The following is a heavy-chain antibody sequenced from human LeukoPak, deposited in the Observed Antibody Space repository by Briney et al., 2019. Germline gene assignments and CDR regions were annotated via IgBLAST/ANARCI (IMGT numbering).Heavy chain of an antibody. CDR1: GGSISSYY. V-gene: IGHV4-59*01. CDR3: ARAVAAAGMSDY. CDR2: IYYSGST. Sequence: PSETLSLTCTVSGGSISSYYWSWIRQPPGKGLEWIGYIYYSGSTNYNPSLKSRVTISVDTSKNQFSLKLSSVTAADTAVYYCARAVAAAGMSDYWGQGTLVTVSS. D-gene: IGHD6-13*01. J-gene: IGHJ4*02.